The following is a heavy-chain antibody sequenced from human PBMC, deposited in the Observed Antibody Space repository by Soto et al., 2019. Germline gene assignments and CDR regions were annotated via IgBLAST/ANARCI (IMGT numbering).Heavy chain of an antibody. CDR3: ARRSDYYDSSGYPTRWFDP. V-gene: IGHV4-39*01. CDR2: IYYSGST. Sequence: PSETLSLTCTVSGGSISSSSYYWGWIRQPPGKGLEWIGSIYYSGSTYYNPSLKSRVTISVDTSKNQFSLKLCSVTAADTAVYYCARRSDYYDSSGYPTRWFDPWAQGTLATVSS. D-gene: IGHD3-22*01. CDR1: GGSISSSSYY. J-gene: IGHJ5*02.